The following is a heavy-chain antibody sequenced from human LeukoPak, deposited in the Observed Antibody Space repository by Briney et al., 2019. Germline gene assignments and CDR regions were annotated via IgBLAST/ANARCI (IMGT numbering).Heavy chain of an antibody. J-gene: IGHJ4*02. CDR1: GFTFSSYG. CDR3: SNMLSRGILIVY. CDR2: ISYDGTNK. D-gene: IGHD3-10*02. V-gene: IGHV3-30*18. Sequence: GGSLRLSCAASGFTFSSYGMHWVRQGPGKGLEWVAVISYDGTNKYYADSVKGRFTISRDNTKNTLYLQMNSLRAEDTAVYYCSNMLSRGILIVYWGQGTLVTLSS.